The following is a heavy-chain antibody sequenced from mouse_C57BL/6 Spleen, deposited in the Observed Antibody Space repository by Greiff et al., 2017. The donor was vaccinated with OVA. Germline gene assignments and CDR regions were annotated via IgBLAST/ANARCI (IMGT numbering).Heavy chain of an antibody. CDR1: GYAFSSYW. Sequence: VQLVESGAELVKPGASVKISCKASGYAFSSYWMNWVKQRPGKGLEWIGQIYPGDGDTNYNGKFKGKATLTADKSSSTAYMQLSSLTSEDSAVYFCARSYDPYAMDYWGQGTSVTVSS. CDR3: ARSYDPYAMDY. J-gene: IGHJ4*01. CDR2: IYPGDGDT. V-gene: IGHV1-80*01. D-gene: IGHD2-3*01.